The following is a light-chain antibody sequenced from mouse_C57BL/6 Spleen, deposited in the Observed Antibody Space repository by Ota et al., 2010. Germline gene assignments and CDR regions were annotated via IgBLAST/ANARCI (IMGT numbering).Light chain of an antibody. V-gene: IGKV6-23*01. J-gene: IGKJ1*01. CDR1: QDXGTA. CDR3: QQYSSYPRT. Sequence: DIVMTQSHKFMSTSVGDRVSITCKASQDXGTAVAWYQQKPGQSPKLLIYRASTRHTGVPDRFTGSGSGTDFTLTISNVQSEDLADYFCQQYSSYPRTFGGGTKLEIK. CDR2: RAS.